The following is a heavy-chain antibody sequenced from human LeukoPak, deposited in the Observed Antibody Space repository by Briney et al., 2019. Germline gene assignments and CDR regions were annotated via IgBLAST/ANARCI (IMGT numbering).Heavy chain of an antibody. D-gene: IGHD2-15*01. CDR3: ARDTSGGSCGI. J-gene: IGHJ3*02. CDR2: IYYSGST. CDR1: GGSISSSRDY. Sequence: PSETLSLTCTVSGGSISSSRDYWGWIRQPPGKGLEWIGSIYYSGSTCYNPSLKSRVTISVDTSKNQFSLKLSSVTAADTAVYYCARDTSGGSCGIWGQGIMVTVSS. V-gene: IGHV4-39*02.